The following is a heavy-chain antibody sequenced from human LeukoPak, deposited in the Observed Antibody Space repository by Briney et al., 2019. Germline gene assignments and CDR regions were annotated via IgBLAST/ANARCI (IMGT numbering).Heavy chain of an antibody. J-gene: IGHJ4*02. CDR2: INHSGST. D-gene: IGHD1-1*01. CDR1: GGSFSGYY. CDR3: ARLWYNVAPFDY. Sequence: PSETLSLTCAVYGGSFSGYYWSWIRQPPGKGLEWIGEINHSGSTNYNPSLKSRVTISVDTSKNQFSLKLSSVTAADTAVYYCARLWYNVAPFDYWGQGTLVTVSS. V-gene: IGHV4-34*01.